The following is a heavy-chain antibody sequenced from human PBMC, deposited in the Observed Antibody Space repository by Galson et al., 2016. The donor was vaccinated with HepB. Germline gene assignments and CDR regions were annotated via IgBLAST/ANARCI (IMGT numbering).Heavy chain of an antibody. J-gene: IGHJ6*02. CDR2: FHPGDSDA. Sequence: QSGAEVKKPGESLQISCKASGYSFTNYWIGWVRQMPGKGLEWMGIFHPGDSDAIYSTSFQGQVSISADNSITTAYLQWSSLKASDTAMYYCARRSNHHYTMDVWGQGTTVTVSS. D-gene: IGHD1-14*01. CDR3: ARRSNHHYTMDV. V-gene: IGHV5-51*01. CDR1: GYSFTNYW.